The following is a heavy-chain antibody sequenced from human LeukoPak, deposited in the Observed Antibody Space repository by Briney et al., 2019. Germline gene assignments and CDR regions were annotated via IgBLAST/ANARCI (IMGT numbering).Heavy chain of an antibody. CDR2: INPNSGT. V-gene: IGHV1-2*02. Sequence: ASVKVSCKASGYTXSDYYIHWVRQGPGQGLEWMGWINPNSGTNYAQNFQGRVTMTRDTSTSTAYMELSRLRSDETAVYYCAREEQHQRGRHFEYWGQGTLVTVSS. CDR1: GYTXSDYY. D-gene: IGHD6-13*01. J-gene: IGHJ4*02. CDR3: AREEQHQRGRHFEY.